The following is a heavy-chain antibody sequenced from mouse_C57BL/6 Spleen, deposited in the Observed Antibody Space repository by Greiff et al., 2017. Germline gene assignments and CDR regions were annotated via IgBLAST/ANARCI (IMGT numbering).Heavy chain of an antibody. V-gene: IGHV1-52*01. J-gene: IGHJ3*01. CDR3: ARNYYGNSFAY. CDR1: GYTFTSYW. Sequence: VQLQQPGAELVRPGSSVKLSCKASGYTFTSYWMHWVKQRPIQGLEWIGNIDPSDSETHYTQKFKDKATLTVDKSSSTASMQLSSLTSEDSAVYYCARNYYGNSFAYWGQGTLVTVSA. D-gene: IGHD2-1*01. CDR2: IDPSDSET.